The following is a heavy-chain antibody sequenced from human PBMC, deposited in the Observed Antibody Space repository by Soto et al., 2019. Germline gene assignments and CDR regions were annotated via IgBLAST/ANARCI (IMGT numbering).Heavy chain of an antibody. J-gene: IGHJ6*02. V-gene: IGHV5-10-1*01. CDR3: ARLWSVATDRYGMDD. CDR2: IYPSDSYT. D-gene: IGHD2-21*01. CDR1: GYSFTSYW. Sequence: GESLKISCKGSGYSFTSYWISWVRQMPGKGLEWMGTIYPSDSYTNYNPSFQGHVTISAAKSISTAYLQWSSLKASDTDMSHCARLWSVATDRYGMDDWGQGTTVTVSS.